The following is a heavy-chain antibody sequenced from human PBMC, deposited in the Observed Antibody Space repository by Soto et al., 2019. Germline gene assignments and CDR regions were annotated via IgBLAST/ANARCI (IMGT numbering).Heavy chain of an antibody. CDR1: GYTFTSYA. CDR3: ARSIVVVTALDY. V-gene: IGHV1-3*05. Sequence: QVQLVPSGAEEKKPGASVKVSCQASGYTFTSYAMHWVRQAPGQRLEWGGWINAGNGNTKYSQQFQGRVTITRDTSASTAYMELSSLRSEDTAVYYCARSIVVVTALDYWGQGTLVTVSP. CDR2: INAGNGNT. D-gene: IGHD2-21*02. J-gene: IGHJ4*02.